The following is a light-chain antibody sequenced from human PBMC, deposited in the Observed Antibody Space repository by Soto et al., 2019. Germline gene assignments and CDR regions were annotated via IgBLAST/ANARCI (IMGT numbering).Light chain of an antibody. V-gene: IGKV3-20*01. CDR1: QSVSSSY. Sequence: EIVLTQSPGTLSLSPGERATLSCRASQSVSSSYLAWYQQKPGQAPRLLIYGASSRATGIPDRFSGSGSGTDFTLTISSLQPEDFATYSCQQYNNWPQTFGQGTKVDI. J-gene: IGKJ1*01. CDR3: QQYNNWPQT. CDR2: GAS.